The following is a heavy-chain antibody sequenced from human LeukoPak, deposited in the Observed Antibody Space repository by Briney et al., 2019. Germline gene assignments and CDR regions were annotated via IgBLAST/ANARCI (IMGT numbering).Heavy chain of an antibody. J-gene: IGHJ6*02. CDR3: AKVYGDYGYYYYGMDV. Sequence: GGSLRLSCAASGFTFSSYGMHWVRKAPGKGLEWVAVISYDGSNKYYADSVKGRFTISRDNSKNTLYLQMNSLRAENTAVYYCAKVYGDYGYYYYGMDVWGQGTTVTVSS. CDR1: GFTFSSYG. V-gene: IGHV3-30*18. CDR2: ISYDGSNK. D-gene: IGHD4-17*01.